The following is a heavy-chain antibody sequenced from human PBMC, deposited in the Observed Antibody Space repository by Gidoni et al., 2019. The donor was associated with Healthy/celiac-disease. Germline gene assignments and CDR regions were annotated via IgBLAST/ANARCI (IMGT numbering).Heavy chain of an antibody. CDR2: ICSSGSTI. V-gene: IGHV3-11*01. CDR1: GSPFSDYY. CDR3: ARDSLRDGYVRWFDP. J-gene: IGHJ5*02. D-gene: IGHD5-12*01. Sequence: QVQLVESGGGLVKPGGSLRRSCAASGSPFSDYYMSWIRQAPGKGLEWVSYICSSGSTIYYADSVKGRFTISRDNAKNSLYLQMNSLRAEDTAVYYCARDSLRDGYVRWFDPWGQGTLVTVSS.